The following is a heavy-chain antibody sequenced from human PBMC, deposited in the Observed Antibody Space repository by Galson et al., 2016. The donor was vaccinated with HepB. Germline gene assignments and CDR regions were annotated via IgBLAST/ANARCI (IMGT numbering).Heavy chain of an antibody. CDR2: IRGAGTA. Sequence: SLRLSCAASGFPFSSYAMSWVRQAPGKGLAWVSTIRGAGTASYAYSVKSRFTISRDNSKNTLDLQMDSLRVEDTALYFCFRVPRYYADYSSGVGDCWGQGTLLTVSS. J-gene: IGHJ4*02. CDR1: GFPFSSYA. D-gene: IGHD4-17*01. V-gene: IGHV3-23*01. CDR3: FRVPRYYADYSSGVGDC.